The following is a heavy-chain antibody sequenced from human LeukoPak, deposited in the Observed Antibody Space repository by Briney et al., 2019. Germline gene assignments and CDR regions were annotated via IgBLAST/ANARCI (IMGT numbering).Heavy chain of an antibody. CDR3: APGGPLQLERGGVY. Sequence: PGGSLRLSCAASGFTFSSYAMSWVRQAPGKGLEWVSAISGSGGSTYYADSVKGRFTISRDNSKNTLYLQMNSLRAEDTAVYYCAPGGPLQLERGGVYWGQGTLVTVSS. CDR1: GFTFSSYA. CDR2: ISGSGGST. D-gene: IGHD1-1*01. V-gene: IGHV3-23*01. J-gene: IGHJ4*02.